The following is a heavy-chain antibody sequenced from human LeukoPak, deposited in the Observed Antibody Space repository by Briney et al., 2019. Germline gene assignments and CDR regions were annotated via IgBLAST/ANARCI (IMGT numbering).Heavy chain of an antibody. CDR2: IYYSGST. CDR3: ARGPRLYDSSGYLY. J-gene: IGHJ4*02. Sequence: PSETLSLTCTVSGVSISSYYWSWIRQPPGKGLEWIGYIYYSGSTNYNPSLKSRVTISVDTSKNQFSLKLSSVTAADTAVYYCARGPRLYDSSGYLYWGQGTLVTVSS. CDR1: GVSISSYY. V-gene: IGHV4-59*01. D-gene: IGHD3-22*01.